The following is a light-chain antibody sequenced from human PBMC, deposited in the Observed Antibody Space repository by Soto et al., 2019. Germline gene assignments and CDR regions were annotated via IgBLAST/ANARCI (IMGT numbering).Light chain of an antibody. CDR3: QPYTNGLRIP. J-gene: IGKJ5*01. CDR1: ESVRGK. V-gene: IGKV3-15*01. Sequence: TQSAATLSVSPRDRATLSCRASESVRGKLAWYQQKPGQAPRVLIYGASTRATGVPARFSGSGSGTEFTLTISILQSEDFAVYYCQPYTNGLRIPFGQGTRPEIK. CDR2: GAS.